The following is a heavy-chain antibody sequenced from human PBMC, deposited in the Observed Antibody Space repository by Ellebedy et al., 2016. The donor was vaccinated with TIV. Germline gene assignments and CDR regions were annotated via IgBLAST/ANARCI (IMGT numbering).Heavy chain of an antibody. CDR3: ARQGKRITMVRAINY. V-gene: IGHV5-51*01. CDR1: GYSFTSYW. J-gene: IGHJ4*02. D-gene: IGHD3-10*01. Sequence: GGSLRLXCKGSGYSFTSYWIGWVRQMPGKGLEWMGIIYPGDSDTRYSPSFQGQVTISADKSISTAYLQWSSLKASDTAMYYCARQGKRITMVRAINYWGQGTLVTVSS. CDR2: IYPGDSDT.